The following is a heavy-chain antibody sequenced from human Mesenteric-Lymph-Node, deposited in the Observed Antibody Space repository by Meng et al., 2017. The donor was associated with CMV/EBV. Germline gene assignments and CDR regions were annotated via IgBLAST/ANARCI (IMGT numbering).Heavy chain of an antibody. CDR2: INTNTGNP. Sequence: NVSCKASGYTFTTYAINWVRQAPGQGLEWMGWINTNTGNPTYAQGFTGRFVFSLDTSVSTAYMQISSLKAEDTAVYYCAREGWSDPWGQGTLVTVSS. CDR1: GYTFTTYA. V-gene: IGHV7-4-1*02. CDR3: AREGWSDP. J-gene: IGHJ5*02.